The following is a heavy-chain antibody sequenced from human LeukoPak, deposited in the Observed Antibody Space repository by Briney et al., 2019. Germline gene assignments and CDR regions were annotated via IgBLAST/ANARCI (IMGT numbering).Heavy chain of an antibody. J-gene: IGHJ4*02. V-gene: IGHV3-23*01. Sequence: HTGGSLRLSCAASGFTFSSYAMSWVRQAPGKGLEWVSSISGNSGSTYYADSVKGRFTISRDNSENTVYLQMNSLRADDTAVYYCAKVSAWAMVGATYFDYWGQGTLVTVSS. CDR2: ISGNSGST. CDR3: AKVSAWAMVGATYFDY. CDR1: GFTFSSYA. D-gene: IGHD1-26*01.